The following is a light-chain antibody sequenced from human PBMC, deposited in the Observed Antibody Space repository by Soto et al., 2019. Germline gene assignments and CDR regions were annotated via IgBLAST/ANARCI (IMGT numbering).Light chain of an antibody. CDR1: QSISKW. Sequence: DILMTQSPSILSASVGDTVTITCRASQSISKWVAWYQQRAGKAPTALIFDASNSEKGVPSRFSGSGSGTEFTLIISGLQPEDFATYYCHQYDSYPDTFGQGTKLEI. J-gene: IGKJ2*01. CDR3: HQYDSYPDT. V-gene: IGKV1-5*01. CDR2: DAS.